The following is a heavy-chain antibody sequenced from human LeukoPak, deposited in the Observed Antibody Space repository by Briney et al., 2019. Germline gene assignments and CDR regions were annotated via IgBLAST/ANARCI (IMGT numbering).Heavy chain of an antibody. J-gene: IGHJ4*02. Sequence: SETLSLTCTVSGGSVSSYYWSWIRQPPGEGLEWIAYIYNSGSTNYDLSLKSRVTISVDTSKNQFSLKLSSVTAADTAVYYCARYGSGSYYNSYYFDYWGQGTLVTVSS. V-gene: IGHV4-4*08. CDR3: ARYGSGSYYNSYYFDY. CDR2: IYNSGST. CDR1: GGSVSSYY. D-gene: IGHD3-10*01.